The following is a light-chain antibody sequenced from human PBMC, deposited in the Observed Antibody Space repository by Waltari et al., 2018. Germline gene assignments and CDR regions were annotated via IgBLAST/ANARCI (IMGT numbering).Light chain of an antibody. CDR3: QQSYSIFT. J-gene: IGKJ3*01. Sequence: DIQMTQSPSSLSASVGDRVTITCRASQSISSYLNWYQQKPGKAPKLLIYAASSLQSGVPSRFSGSGSGTDFTLTTSSLQPEDFATYYCQQSYSIFTFGPGTKVDIK. CDR1: QSISSY. V-gene: IGKV1-39*01. CDR2: AAS.